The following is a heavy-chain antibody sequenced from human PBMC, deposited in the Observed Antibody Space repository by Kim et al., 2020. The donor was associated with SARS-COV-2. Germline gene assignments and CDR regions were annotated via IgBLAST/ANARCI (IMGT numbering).Heavy chain of an antibody. D-gene: IGHD6-13*01. Sequence: GGSLRLSCVASGFTFSNHGMHWVRQAPGKGLEWLAVIIYSGDNKYYADSVTGRFTVSRDNSKNTLYSQMDSLRVEDTAVYFCARDSSISTAGSDFCGQGT. CDR2: IIYSGDNK. V-gene: IGHV3-30*03. CDR3: ARDSSISTAGSDF. CDR1: GFTFSNHG. J-gene: IGHJ4*02.